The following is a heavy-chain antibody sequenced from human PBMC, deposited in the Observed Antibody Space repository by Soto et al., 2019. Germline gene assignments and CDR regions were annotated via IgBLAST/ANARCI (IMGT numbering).Heavy chain of an antibody. J-gene: IGHJ3*02. CDR3: AGMSDAFDI. V-gene: IGHV1-69*13. CDR1: GGTFSTYA. CDR2: IIPIFGTA. Sequence: GASGKVSCKASGGTFSTYAISWVRQAPGQGLEWMGGIIPIFGTANYAQKFQGRVTITADESTSTAYMELSSLRSEATAVYYCAGMSDAFDIWGQGTMVTVSS.